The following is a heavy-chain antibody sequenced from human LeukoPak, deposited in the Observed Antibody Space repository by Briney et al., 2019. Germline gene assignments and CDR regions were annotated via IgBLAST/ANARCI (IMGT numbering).Heavy chain of an antibody. CDR1: GFTFNNYW. CDR3: LAGYYYYYMDV. D-gene: IGHD6-13*01. J-gene: IGHJ6*03. Sequence: GGSLRLSCAASGFTFNNYWMHWARQAPGKGLVWVARTNTHGTSANYADSVKGRFIISRDNANNTLYLQMNGLRDEDTGVYYALAGYYYYYMDVWGKGTTVTVSS. CDR2: TNTHGTSA. V-gene: IGHV3-74*01.